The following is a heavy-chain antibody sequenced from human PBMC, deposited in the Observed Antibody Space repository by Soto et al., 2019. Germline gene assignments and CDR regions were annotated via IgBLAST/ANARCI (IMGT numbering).Heavy chain of an antibody. CDR2: ITGGVGNI. CDR3: TKRVSWQLAHYFDY. CDR1: GFTFSTYA. J-gene: IGHJ4*02. D-gene: IGHD1-26*01. V-gene: IGHV3-23*01. Sequence: GGSLRLSCEASGFTFSTYAMNWVRQAPGKGLEWVSTITGGVGNIYYADSVKGRFTISRDNSKNTLYLLLNSLRAEDTAVYYCTKRVSWQLAHYFDYWGQGTLVTVSS.